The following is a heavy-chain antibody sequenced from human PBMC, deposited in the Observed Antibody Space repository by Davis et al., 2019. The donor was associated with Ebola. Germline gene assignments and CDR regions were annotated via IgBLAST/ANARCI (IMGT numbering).Heavy chain of an antibody. CDR2: ISGSGGST. V-gene: IGHV3-23*01. CDR1: GFTFSSHA. Sequence: GESLKISCAASGFTFSSHAMSRVRQAPGKGLEWVSAISGSGGSTYYADSVKGRFTIPRDNSKNTLYLKMNSRRAEDTAVYYCAKVNYYDFWSSYYSPGHFDYWGQGTLVTVSS. J-gene: IGHJ4*02. CDR3: AKVNYYDFWSSYYSPGHFDY. D-gene: IGHD3-3*01.